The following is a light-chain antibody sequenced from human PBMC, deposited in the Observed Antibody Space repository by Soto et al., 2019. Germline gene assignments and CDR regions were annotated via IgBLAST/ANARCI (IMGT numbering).Light chain of an antibody. CDR1: QTISRW. CDR2: DAS. CDR3: HSRA. V-gene: IGKV1-5*01. J-gene: IGKJ5*01. Sequence: DLQLTQTPSTSSASVLDELTITCRASQTISRWLAWYQQKPGRAPKLLIYDASTLESGVPSRFSGSGSETDFTLTISSLQPDDFATYFCHSRAFGQGTRLEIK.